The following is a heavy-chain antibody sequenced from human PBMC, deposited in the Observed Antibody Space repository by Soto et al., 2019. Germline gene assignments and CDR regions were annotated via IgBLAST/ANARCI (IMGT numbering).Heavy chain of an antibody. CDR3: ARRVGYCSGGSCYGAKNYFDY. CDR1: GYSFTSYW. Sequence: LGESLKISCKGSGYSFTSYWIGWVRQMPGKGLEWMGIIYPGDSDTRYSPSFQGQVTISADKSISTAYLQWSSLKASDTAMYYCARRVGYCSGGSCYGAKNYFDYWGQGTLVTVSS. D-gene: IGHD2-15*01. CDR2: IYPGDSDT. V-gene: IGHV5-51*01. J-gene: IGHJ4*02.